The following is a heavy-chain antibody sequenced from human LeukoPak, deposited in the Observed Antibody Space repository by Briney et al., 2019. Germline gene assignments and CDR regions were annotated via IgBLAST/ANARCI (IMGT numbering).Heavy chain of an antibody. V-gene: IGHV6-1*01. CDR3: AGSNHYYYGMDV. CDR2: TYYRYKWYN. Sequence: QTLSLTCAISGYSLSSNSAAWNWIRQSPARGLEWLGRTYYRYKWYNDYAVSVKRRITINPDTSKNQFSLQLNSVTPDDTAVYYCAGSNHYYYGMDVWGQGTTVTVSS. D-gene: IGHD1-14*01. CDR1: GYSLSSNSAA. J-gene: IGHJ6*02.